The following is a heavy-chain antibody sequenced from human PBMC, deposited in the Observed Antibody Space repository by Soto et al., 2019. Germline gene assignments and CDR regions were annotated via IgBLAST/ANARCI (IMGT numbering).Heavy chain of an antibody. V-gene: IGHV1-69*13. J-gene: IGHJ6*02. D-gene: IGHD2-15*01. CDR2: IIPIFGTA. CDR3: ARRAAYYYYGMDV. CDR1: GGTFSSYA. Sequence: ASVKVSCKASGGTFSSYAISWVRQAPGQGLEWMGGIIPIFGTANYAQKFQGKVTITADESTSTAYMELSSLRSEDTAVYYCARRAAYYYYGMDVWGQGTTVTVSS.